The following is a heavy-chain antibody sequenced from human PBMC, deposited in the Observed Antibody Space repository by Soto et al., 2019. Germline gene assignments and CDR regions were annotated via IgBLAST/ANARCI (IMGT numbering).Heavy chain of an antibody. V-gene: IGHV1-69*02. Sequence: QVPLVQSGAEVKKPGSSVKVSCKVSGGTFSSYTISWVRQAPGQGLEWLGRIIPIVDIAHYAQKFQGRVTITADKPTSTAYMELNSLRSEDTAIYYGARVPVPRGYYYYMDVWGKGTTVTVSS. J-gene: IGHJ6*03. CDR3: ARVPVPRGYYYYMDV. CDR1: GGTFSSYT. D-gene: IGHD3-10*01. CDR2: IIPIVDIA.